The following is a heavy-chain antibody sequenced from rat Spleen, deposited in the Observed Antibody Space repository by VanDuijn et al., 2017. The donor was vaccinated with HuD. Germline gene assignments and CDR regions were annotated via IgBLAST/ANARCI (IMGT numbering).Heavy chain of an antibody. CDR1: GFTFSDYY. V-gene: IGHV5-7*01. CDR3: ARPTTGIPFNY. D-gene: IGHD1-9*01. J-gene: IGHJ2*01. Sequence: EVQLVESGGGLVQPGRSLKLSCAASGFTFSDYYMAWVRQAPKKGLEWVAAIIYDGSSTYYRDSVKGRFTISRDNAKSTLYLQMDSLRSEDTAIYYCARPTTGIPFNYWGQGVMVTVSS. CDR2: IIYDGSST.